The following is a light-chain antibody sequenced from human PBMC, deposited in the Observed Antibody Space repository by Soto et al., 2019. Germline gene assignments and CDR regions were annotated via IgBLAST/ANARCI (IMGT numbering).Light chain of an antibody. CDR1: HNVNMW. V-gene: IGKV1-5*01. Sequence: DIQMTQSPSTLSASVGDRVTVTCRASHNVNMWLAWYQQKPGKAPKLLIYDASSLQSGVPSRFTGRGSGTEFTLSISSLQPDDFATYYCQQYHTYSRTFXQGTKVDIK. CDR3: QQYHTYSRT. CDR2: DAS. J-gene: IGKJ1*01.